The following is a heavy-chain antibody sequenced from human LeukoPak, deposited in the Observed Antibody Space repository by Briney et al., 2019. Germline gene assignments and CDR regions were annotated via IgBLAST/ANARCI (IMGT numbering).Heavy chain of an antibody. D-gene: IGHD3-10*01. Sequence: SETLSLTCTVSGGSISSHYWSWIRQPPGKGLEWIGYIYYSGSTNYNPSLKSRVTISVDTSKNQFSLKLSSVTAADTAVYYCATITVVRGVYNFDYWGQGTLVTVSS. CDR1: GGSISSHY. CDR3: ATITVVRGVYNFDY. V-gene: IGHV4-59*11. J-gene: IGHJ4*02. CDR2: IYYSGST.